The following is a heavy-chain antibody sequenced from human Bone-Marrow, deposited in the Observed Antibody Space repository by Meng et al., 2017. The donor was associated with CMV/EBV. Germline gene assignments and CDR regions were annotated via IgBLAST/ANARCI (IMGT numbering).Heavy chain of an antibody. Sequence: GGSLRLSCAASGMIFTNHWMTWVRQAPGKGLEWVANIKQDEIEQYYIDSVEGRFTISRDNARKVLYLQMNSLRAEDTAMYYCAIGPPNVAHWGQRTPVTVSS. CDR1: GMIFTNHW. CDR2: IKQDEIEQ. CDR3: AIGPPNVAH. J-gene: IGHJ4*02. V-gene: IGHV3-7*01. D-gene: IGHD1-1*01.